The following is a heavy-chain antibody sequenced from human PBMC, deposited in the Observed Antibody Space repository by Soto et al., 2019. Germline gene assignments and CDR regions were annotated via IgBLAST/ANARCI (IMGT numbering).Heavy chain of an antibody. Sequence: GGSLRLSCAGSGFTFGADCMSWVRQAPGKGLEWVANINRGGYDRYYVDSVKGRFTISRDNAKNSLYLQMNSLRAEDTAVYFCTRDLDTSGSAPISEYWGQGTLVTVSS. V-gene: IGHV3-7*03. CDR2: INRGGYDR. J-gene: IGHJ4*02. D-gene: IGHD3-22*01. CDR1: GFTFGADC. CDR3: TRDLDTSGSAPISEY.